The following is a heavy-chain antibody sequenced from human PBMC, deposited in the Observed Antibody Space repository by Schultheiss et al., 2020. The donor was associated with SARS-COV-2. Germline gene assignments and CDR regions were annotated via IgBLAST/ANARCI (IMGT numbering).Heavy chain of an antibody. Sequence: GGSLRLSCAASGLTFSSYAMSWVRQAPGKGLEWVSSISGNSDNTYHADSVKGRFTISRDNSKNTLYLQMSSLRAEDTAVYYCASDSSGYYYVGAFDIWGQGTMVTVSS. CDR1: GLTFSSYA. CDR3: ASDSSGYYYVGAFDI. J-gene: IGHJ3*02. D-gene: IGHD3-22*01. CDR2: ISGNSDNT. V-gene: IGHV3-23*01.